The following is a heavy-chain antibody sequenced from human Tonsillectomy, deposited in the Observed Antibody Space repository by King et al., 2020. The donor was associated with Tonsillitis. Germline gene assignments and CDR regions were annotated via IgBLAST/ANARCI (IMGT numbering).Heavy chain of an antibody. J-gene: IGHJ3*02. CDR1: GFTFSSYG. Sequence: VQLVESGGGVVXPGRSLRLSCAASGFTFSSYGMHWVRQAPGKGLEWVAVISYDGSNKYYADSVKGRFTISRDNSKNTLYLQMNSLRAEDTAVYYCARESRDAFDIWGQGTMVTVPS. CDR3: ARESRDAFDI. CDR2: ISYDGSNK. V-gene: IGHV3-30*03.